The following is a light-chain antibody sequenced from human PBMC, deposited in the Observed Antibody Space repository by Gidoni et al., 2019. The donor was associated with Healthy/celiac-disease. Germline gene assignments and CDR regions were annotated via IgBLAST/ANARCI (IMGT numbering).Light chain of an antibody. CDR1: QSVSSN. J-gene: IGKJ2*01. V-gene: IGKV3-15*01. Sequence: EIVMTPSPATLSVSAGERATLSCSASQSVSSNLAWYQQKPGQAPRLLIYGASTRATGLPARFSGSGSGTEFTLTISSLQSEDFAVYYCQQYNNWGTFGQGTKLEIK. CDR2: GAS. CDR3: QQYNNWGT.